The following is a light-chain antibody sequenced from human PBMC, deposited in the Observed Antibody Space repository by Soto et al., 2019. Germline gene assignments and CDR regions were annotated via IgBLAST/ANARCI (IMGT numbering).Light chain of an antibody. CDR2: GAS. Sequence: DIVLTQSPGTLSLSPGERATLSCRASQSVSSSYLAWYQQKPGQAPRLLIYGASSRATGIPDRFSGSGSGTDFTLTISRLESEDLAVYCSQEYGSTPTTFGQRSTVDMK. J-gene: IGKJ1*01. CDR3: QEYGSTPTT. V-gene: IGKV3-20*01. CDR1: QSVSSSY.